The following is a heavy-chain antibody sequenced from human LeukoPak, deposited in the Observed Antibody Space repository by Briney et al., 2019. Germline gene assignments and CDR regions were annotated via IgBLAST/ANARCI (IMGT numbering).Heavy chain of an antibody. CDR3: SYSSSWYSLLDY. Sequence: PGGSLRLSCAASGFTFSSYGMHWVRQAPGKGLEWVAFIRYDGSNKYYADSVKGRFTISRDNSKNTLYLQMNSLRAEDTAVYYCSYSSSWYSLLDYWGQGTLVTVSS. CDR1: GFTFSSYG. CDR2: IRYDGSNK. D-gene: IGHD6-13*01. J-gene: IGHJ4*02. V-gene: IGHV3-30*02.